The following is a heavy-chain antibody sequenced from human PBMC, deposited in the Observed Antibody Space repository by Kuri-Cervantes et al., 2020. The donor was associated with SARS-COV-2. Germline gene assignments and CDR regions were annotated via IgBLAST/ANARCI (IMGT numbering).Heavy chain of an antibody. Sequence: ASVKVSCKASGYTFTVYGVTWVRQAPGQGPEWMGWISAHDGNTKYSQKFQGRITMTTDISTNTAYMELESLRSDDTAVYYCARDRLAAAGTTEHRHWGQGTLVTVSS. CDR1: GYTFTVYG. CDR2: ISAHDGNT. CDR3: ARDRLAAAGTTEHRH. V-gene: IGHV1-18*01. D-gene: IGHD6-13*01. J-gene: IGHJ1*01.